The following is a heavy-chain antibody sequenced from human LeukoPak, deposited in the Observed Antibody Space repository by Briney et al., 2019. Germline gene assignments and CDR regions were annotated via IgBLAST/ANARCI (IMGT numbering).Heavy chain of an antibody. CDR3: AKDSLADIDY. CDR2: IRHDGSIK. CDR1: GFTFSSYN. J-gene: IGHJ4*02. D-gene: IGHD3-16*01. Sequence: SGGSLRLSCAASGFTFSSYNMNWVRQAPGKGLEWVAFIRHDGSIKNYADSVKGRSTISRDNSKNTLYLQMNSLRAEDTAVYYCAKDSLADIDYWGQGTLVTVSS. V-gene: IGHV3-30*02.